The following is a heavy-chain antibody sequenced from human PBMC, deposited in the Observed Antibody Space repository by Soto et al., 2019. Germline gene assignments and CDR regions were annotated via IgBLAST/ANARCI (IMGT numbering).Heavy chain of an antibody. CDR3: ARSRYSSSWYYFDY. V-gene: IGHV4-59*01. J-gene: IGHJ4*02. D-gene: IGHD6-13*01. CDR1: GGSISSYY. Sequence: ETLSLTCTVSGGSISSYYWSWIRQPPGKGLEWIGYIYYSGSTNYNPSLKSRVTISVDTSKNQFSLKLSSVTAADTAVYYCARSRYSSSWYYFDYWGQGTLVTVSS. CDR2: IYYSGST.